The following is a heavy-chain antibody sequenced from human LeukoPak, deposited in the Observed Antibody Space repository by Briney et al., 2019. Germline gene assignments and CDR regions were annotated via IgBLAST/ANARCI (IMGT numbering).Heavy chain of an antibody. CDR1: GSTFDDYA. Sequence: GRSLRLSCAASGSTFDDYAMHWVRQAPGKGLEWVSGISWNSGGIGYADSVKGRFTISRDNAKNSLYLQMNSLRAEDMALYFCAKDIGYSYGYGLDYWGQGTLVIVSS. J-gene: IGHJ4*02. CDR3: AKDIGYSYGYGLDY. D-gene: IGHD5-18*01. CDR2: ISWNSGGI. V-gene: IGHV3-9*03.